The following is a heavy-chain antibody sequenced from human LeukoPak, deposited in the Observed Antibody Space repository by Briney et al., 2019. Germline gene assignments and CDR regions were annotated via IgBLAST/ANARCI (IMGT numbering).Heavy chain of an antibody. CDR1: GGSFSGYY. CDR2: INHSGST. CDR3: ASADYYDSSGYYSPFNY. J-gene: IGHJ4*02. D-gene: IGHD3-22*01. Sequence: SETLSLTCAVYGGSFSGYYWSWIRQPPGKGLEWIGEINHSGSTNYNPSLKGRVTISVDTSKNQFSLKLSSVTAADTAVYYCASADYYDSSGYYSPFNYWGQGTLVTVSS. V-gene: IGHV4-34*01.